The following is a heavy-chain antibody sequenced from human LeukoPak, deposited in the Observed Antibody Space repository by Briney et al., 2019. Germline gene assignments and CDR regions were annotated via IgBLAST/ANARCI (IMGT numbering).Heavy chain of an antibody. Sequence: GGSLRLSCAASGFTFSSSWMSWVRQAPGKGLEWVTNIKPDGSEKYYVDSVKGRFTISRDNAKNSLYLQMNSLRAEDTAVYYCAKTLVTMVRGVIDYRGQGTLVTVSS. CDR3: AKTLVTMVRGVIDY. CDR1: GFTFSSSW. J-gene: IGHJ4*02. CDR2: IKPDGSEK. D-gene: IGHD3-10*01. V-gene: IGHV3-7*01.